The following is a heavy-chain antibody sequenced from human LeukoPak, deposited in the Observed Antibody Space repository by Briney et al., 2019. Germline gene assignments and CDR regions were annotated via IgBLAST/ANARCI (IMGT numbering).Heavy chain of an antibody. V-gene: IGHV3-23*01. CDR1: GFTFSSYA. CDR3: AMDTNGSGSYWEY. D-gene: IGHD3-10*01. J-gene: IGHJ4*02. Sequence: GGSLRLSCAASGFTFSSYAMSWVRQAPGKGLEWVSAISGSGGSTYYADSVKGRFTISRDNSKNKLYLQMNSLRAEDTARYFCAMDTNGSGSYWEYWGQGTLVTVSS. CDR2: ISGSGGST.